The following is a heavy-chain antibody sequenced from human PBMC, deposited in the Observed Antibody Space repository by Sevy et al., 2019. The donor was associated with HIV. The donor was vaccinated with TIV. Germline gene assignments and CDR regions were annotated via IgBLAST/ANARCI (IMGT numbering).Heavy chain of an antibody. CDR2: MNQDGSEK. Sequence: GGSLRLSCAASGFTFSKYWMSWVRQAPGKGLEWVANMNQDGSEKYYVDSVKGRFTIPRDNGKNSLYLQMNSLRAEDTAVYYCARETGSSHFDYWGQGTLVTVSS. J-gene: IGHJ4*02. D-gene: IGHD3-10*01. CDR3: ARETGSSHFDY. V-gene: IGHV3-7*01. CDR1: GFTFSKYW.